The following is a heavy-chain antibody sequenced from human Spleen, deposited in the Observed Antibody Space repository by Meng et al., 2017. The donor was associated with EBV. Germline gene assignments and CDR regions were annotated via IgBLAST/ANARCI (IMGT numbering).Heavy chain of an antibody. D-gene: IGHD6-13*01. CDR2: INTNTGNP. CDR3: ARLATSLAATGTA. V-gene: IGHV7-4-1*02. Sequence: QVQLVQSGPKLKNPGASVKVPCKASGYPFTTYALNWVRQSPGQGLEWMGWINTNTGNPTYAQGFTGRFVFSLDTSLSTTYLQISNLKAEDTAIYYCARLATSLAATGTAWGQGTLVTVSS. CDR1: GYPFTTYA. J-gene: IGHJ4*02.